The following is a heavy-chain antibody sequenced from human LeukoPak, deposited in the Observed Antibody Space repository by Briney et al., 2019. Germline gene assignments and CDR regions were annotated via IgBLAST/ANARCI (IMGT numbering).Heavy chain of an antibody. D-gene: IGHD2-15*01. J-gene: IGHJ2*01. CDR3: ARALGYCSGGSCQAEYFDL. CDR1: GFTFSTYS. Sequence: GGSLRLPCAASGFTFSTYSMNWVRQAPGKGLEWVSSISSSSSYIYYADSVKGRFTISRDNAKNSLHLQMNSLRAEDTAVYYCARALGYCSGGSCQAEYFDLWGRGTLVTVSS. CDR2: ISSSSSYI. V-gene: IGHV3-21*01.